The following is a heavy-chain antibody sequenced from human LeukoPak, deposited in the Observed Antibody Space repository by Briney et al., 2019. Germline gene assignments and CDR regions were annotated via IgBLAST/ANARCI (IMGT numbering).Heavy chain of an antibody. D-gene: IGHD1-26*01. V-gene: IGHV1-8*01. CDR1: GYTFTSYD. J-gene: IGHJ6*02. CDR3: ARALFVGAFYGMDV. CDR2: LNPNSGNT. Sequence: ASVKVSCKASGYTFTSYDVHWVRQATGQGLEWMGWLNPNSGNTGYSQKFQGRVTMTRNTSITTAYMELSSLRAEDTAVYYCARALFVGAFYGMDVWGQGTTVTVSS.